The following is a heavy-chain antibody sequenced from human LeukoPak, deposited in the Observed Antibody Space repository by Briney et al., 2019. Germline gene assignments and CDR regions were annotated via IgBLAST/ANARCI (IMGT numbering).Heavy chain of an antibody. V-gene: IGHV4-34*01. CDR3: ARGPAAIHDWFDP. Sequence: SETLSLTCAVYGGSFSGYYWSWIRQPPGKGLEWIGEINHSGSTNYNPSLKSRVTISVDTSKNQFSLKLSSVTAADTAVYYCARGPAAIHDWFDPWGQGTLVIVSS. CDR2: INHSGST. CDR1: GGSFSGYY. J-gene: IGHJ5*02. D-gene: IGHD2-2*01.